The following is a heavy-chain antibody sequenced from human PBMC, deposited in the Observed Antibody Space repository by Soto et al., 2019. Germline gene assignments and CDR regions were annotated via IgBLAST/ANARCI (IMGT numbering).Heavy chain of an antibody. CDR2: ISGPSIYI. J-gene: IGHJ6*02. CDR1: GFTFSGYS. Sequence: EVQLVESGGGLVKPGGSLRLSCVASGFTFSGYSINWVRQAPGKGLEWVSYISGPSIYIYYADSVKGRFTISRDNATSPVYLQMNSLRAEDTAVYYCARGFRNGFNVWGQGTTVSVSS. CDR3: ARGFRNGFNV. D-gene: IGHD2-8*01. V-gene: IGHV3-21*01.